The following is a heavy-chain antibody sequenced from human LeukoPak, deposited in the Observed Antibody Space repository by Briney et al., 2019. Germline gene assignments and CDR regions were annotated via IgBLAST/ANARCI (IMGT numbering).Heavy chain of an antibody. CDR3: ARPADYCSGGSCYFFDY. D-gene: IGHD2-15*01. CDR2: ISSSSYI. V-gene: IGHV3-21*01. CDR1: GFTFSSYS. Sequence: SGGSLRLSCAASGFTFSSYSMNWVRQAPGKGLEWVSSISSSSYIYYADSVKGRFTISRDNAKNSLYLQMNSLRAEDTAVYYCARPADYCSGGSCYFFDYWGQGTLVTVSS. J-gene: IGHJ4*02.